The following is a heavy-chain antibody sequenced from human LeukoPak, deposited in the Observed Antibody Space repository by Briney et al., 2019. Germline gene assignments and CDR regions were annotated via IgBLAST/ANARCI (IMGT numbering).Heavy chain of an antibody. CDR1: GYRFSSYW. CDR3: ARQEYCSGGSCYTWFDP. Sequence: GESLKISCKDSGYRFSSYWIAWVRQMPGKGLEYIGIIYPGDSDIRYSPSFQGQVTISADKSISTAYLQWSSLKASDTAIYYYARQEYCSGGSCYTWFDPWGQGTLVTVSS. D-gene: IGHD2-15*01. J-gene: IGHJ5*02. CDR2: IYPGDSDI. V-gene: IGHV5-51*01.